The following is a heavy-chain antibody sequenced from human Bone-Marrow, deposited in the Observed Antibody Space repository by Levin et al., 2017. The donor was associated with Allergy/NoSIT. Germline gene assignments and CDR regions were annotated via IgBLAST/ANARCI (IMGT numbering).Heavy chain of an antibody. CDR1: GGSFSGDY. Sequence: SETLSLTCGVSGGSFSGDYWTWIRQPPGMGLEWIGELSHTGSAKYNPSLKSRVPIFMDTSKDHLSLNLTSVTAADTGVYYCVKGRGDQGNRWGQGTLVIVSS. CDR2: LSHTGSA. V-gene: IGHV4-34*01. D-gene: IGHD3-16*01. CDR3: VKGRGDQGNR. J-gene: IGHJ4*02.